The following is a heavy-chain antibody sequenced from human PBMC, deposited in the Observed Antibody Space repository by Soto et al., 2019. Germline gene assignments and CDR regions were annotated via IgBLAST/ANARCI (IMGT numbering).Heavy chain of an antibody. V-gene: IGHV3-23*01. CDR3: AKGSYYYGSGSSVFDY. CDR1: GFTFSSYA. D-gene: IGHD3-10*01. CDR2: ISGSGGST. J-gene: IGHJ4*02. Sequence: ESGGGLVQPGGSLRLSCAASGFTFSSYAMSWVRQAPGKGLEWVSAISGSGGSTYYADSVKGRFTISRDNSKNTLYLQMNSLRAEDTAVYYCAKGSYYYGSGSSVFDYWGQGTLVTVSS.